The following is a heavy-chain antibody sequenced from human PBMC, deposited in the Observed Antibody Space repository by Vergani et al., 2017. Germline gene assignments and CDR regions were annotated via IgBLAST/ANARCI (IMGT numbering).Heavy chain of an antibody. CDR3: ARGHYGDYPEPFWYFDL. CDR1: GGSISSSSYY. V-gene: IGHV4-39*07. D-gene: IGHD4-17*01. J-gene: IGHJ2*01. Sequence: QLQLQESGPGLVKPSETLSLTCTVSGGSISSSSYYWGWIRQPPGKGLEWIGSIYYSGSTNYNPSLKSRVTISVDTSKNQFSLKLSSVTAADTAVYYCARGHYGDYPEPFWYFDLWGRGTLVTVSS. CDR2: IYYSGST.